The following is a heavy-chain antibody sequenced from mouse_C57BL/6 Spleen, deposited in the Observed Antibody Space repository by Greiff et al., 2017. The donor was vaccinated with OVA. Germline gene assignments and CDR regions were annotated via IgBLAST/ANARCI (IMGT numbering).Heavy chain of an antibody. J-gene: IGHJ4*01. CDR3: TRWLPNYYAMDY. D-gene: IGHD2-2*01. CDR2: IDPETGGT. V-gene: IGHV1-15*01. CDR1: GFTFTDYE. Sequence: QVQLQQSGAELVRPGASVTLSCKASGFTFTDYEMHWVKQTPVHGLEWIGAIDPETGGTAYNQKFKGKAILTADKSSSTAYMELRSLTYEDSAVYYCTRWLPNYYAMDYWGQGTSVTVSS.